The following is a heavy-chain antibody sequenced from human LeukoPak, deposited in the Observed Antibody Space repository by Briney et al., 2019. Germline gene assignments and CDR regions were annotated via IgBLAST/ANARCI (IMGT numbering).Heavy chain of an antibody. D-gene: IGHD1-26*01. CDR3: ARERSGSYCEF. CDR1: GFTVSSNY. V-gene: IGHV4-39*07. CDR2: IYYSGNT. Sequence: GSLRLSCAASGFTVSSNYMSWIRQPPGKGLEWIGSIYYSGNTYYNPSLKSRVTISVDMSQNQFSLKLNSVTAADTAVYYCARERSGSYCEFWGQGTLVTVSA. J-gene: IGHJ4*02.